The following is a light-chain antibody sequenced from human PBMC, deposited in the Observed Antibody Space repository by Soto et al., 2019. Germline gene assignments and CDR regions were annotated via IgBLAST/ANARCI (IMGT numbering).Light chain of an antibody. Sequence: DIQMTQSPSTLSAYVGDRVTITCRTSQSISSLLAWYQQKPGKAPKLLIYGASTLESGVPSRFSGSGSGTEFTLTITSLHHDHFRNNSCQHYTTFFLTFGGGTKVHI. CDR3: QHYTTFFLT. CDR2: GAS. J-gene: IGKJ4*01. V-gene: IGKV1-5*03. CDR1: QSISSL.